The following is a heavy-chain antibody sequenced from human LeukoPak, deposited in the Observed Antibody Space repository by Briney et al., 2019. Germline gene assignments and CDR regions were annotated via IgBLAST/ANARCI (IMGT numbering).Heavy chain of an antibody. D-gene: IGHD5-24*01. CDR1: GGTFSSYA. Sequence: GASVKVSCKASGGTFSSYAICWVRQAPGQGLEWMGGIMTIFGSANYAQKFQGRLTITADESTSTTYMELSSLRAEDTALYYCAKDQNAYHYVFDYWGQGTLVTVSS. V-gene: IGHV1-69*13. CDR3: AKDQNAYHYVFDY. J-gene: IGHJ4*02. CDR2: IMTIFGSA.